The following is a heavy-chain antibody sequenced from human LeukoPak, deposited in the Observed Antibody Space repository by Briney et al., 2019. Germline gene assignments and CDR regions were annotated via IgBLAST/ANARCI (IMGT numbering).Heavy chain of an antibody. CDR2: IRNEGNET. CDR3: AKGARIVWPTPIDS. D-gene: IGHD2-21*01. V-gene: IGHV3-30*02. Sequence: GGSLRLSCEASGFTVRNYCIHWVRQAPGKGLEWVAGIRNEGNETHYADSVKGRFTISKDDSTNTAFLQMDGLRADDTAMYFCAKGARIVWPTPIDSGCQGTRAIVSS. CDR1: GFTVRNYC. J-gene: IGHJ4*02.